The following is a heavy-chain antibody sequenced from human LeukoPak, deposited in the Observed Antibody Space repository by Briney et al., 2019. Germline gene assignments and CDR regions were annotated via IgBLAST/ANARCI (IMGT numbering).Heavy chain of an antibody. V-gene: IGHV4-59*01. Sequence: SETLSLTCTVSGGSISSYYWSWIRQPPGKGLEWIGYIYYSGSTNYNPSLKSRVTISVDTSKNQFSLKLSSVTAADTAVDYWARTKTYYDILAPSYYYYMDVWGKGTTVTVSS. CDR1: GGSISSYY. D-gene: IGHD3-9*01. J-gene: IGHJ6*03. CDR3: ARTKTYYDILAPSYYYYMDV. CDR2: IYYSGST.